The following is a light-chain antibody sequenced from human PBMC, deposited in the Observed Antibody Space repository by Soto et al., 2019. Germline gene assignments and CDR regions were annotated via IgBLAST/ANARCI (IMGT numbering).Light chain of an antibody. CDR2: AAS. CDR1: RGISAW. Sequence: DIQMTQSPSSVSASVGDRVTITCRASRGISAWVAWYQQKPAKAPQLLIYAASDLQEGIPSRFSGSGSGTDFTLTISSLQPEDFATYYCQQANNFPRTFGQGTRVE. J-gene: IGKJ1*01. V-gene: IGKV1-12*01. CDR3: QQANNFPRT.